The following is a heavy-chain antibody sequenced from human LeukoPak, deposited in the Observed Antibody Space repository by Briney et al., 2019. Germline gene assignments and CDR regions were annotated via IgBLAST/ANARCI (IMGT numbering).Heavy chain of an antibody. CDR2: IRTDGVTT. CDR3: AKDESHSMATLDY. D-gene: IGHD2/OR15-2a*01. V-gene: IGHV3-23*01. CDR1: GFIFSHHG. J-gene: IGHJ4*02. Sequence: PGGSLRLSCAASGFIFSHHGMNWVRQAPGKGLEWVSGIRTDGVTTYYADSVKGRFAISRDNSKNTLYLQMNSLRAEDTAVYYCAKDESHSMATLDYWGQGTLVTVSS.